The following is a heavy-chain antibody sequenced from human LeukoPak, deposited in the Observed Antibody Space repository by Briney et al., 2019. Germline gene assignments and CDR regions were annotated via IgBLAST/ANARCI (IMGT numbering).Heavy chain of an antibody. CDR3: ARAEYAFDI. J-gene: IGHJ3*02. CDR2: ISTSSSYI. CDR1: GFTFSSYS. Sequence: PGGSLRLSCAASGFTFSSYSMNWVRQAPGKGLEWVSSISTSSSYIYYADSVKGRFTISRDNAKDSLCLQMNSLRAEDTAVYYCARAEYAFDIWGQGTMVTVSS. V-gene: IGHV3-21*01.